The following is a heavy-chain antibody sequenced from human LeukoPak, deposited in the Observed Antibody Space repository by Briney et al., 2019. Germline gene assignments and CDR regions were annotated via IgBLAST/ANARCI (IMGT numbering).Heavy chain of an antibody. CDR1: GGSISSSGYY. D-gene: IGHD6-19*01. J-gene: IGHJ6*03. CDR2: IYTSGST. V-gene: IGHV4-61*02. Sequence: SETLSLTCTVSGGSISSSGYYWSWIRQPPGKGLEWIGRIYTSGSTNYNPSLKSRVTISVDTSKNQFSLKLSSVTAADTAVYYCAREQWLGYGYYYYIDVWGKGTTVTVSS. CDR3: AREQWLGYGYYYYIDV.